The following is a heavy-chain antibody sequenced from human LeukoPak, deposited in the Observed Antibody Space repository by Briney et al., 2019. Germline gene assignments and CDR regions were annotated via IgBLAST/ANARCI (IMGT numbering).Heavy chain of an antibody. J-gene: IGHJ4*02. D-gene: IGHD1-26*01. CDR3: ARSGWAFDY. CDR2: INHSGST. CDR1: GGSFSGYY. Sequence: SETLSLTCAVYGGSFSGYYWSWIRQPPGKGLEWIGEINHSGSTNYNPSLKSRVTISVDTSKNQFSLKPSSVTAADTAVYYCARSGWAFDYWGQGTLVTVSS. V-gene: IGHV4-34*01.